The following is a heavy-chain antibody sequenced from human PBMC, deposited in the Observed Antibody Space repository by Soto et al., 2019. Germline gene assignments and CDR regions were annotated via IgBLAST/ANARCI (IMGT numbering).Heavy chain of an antibody. CDR1: GVSIRSYY. V-gene: IGHV4-59*01. CDR2: IYYTGST. CDR3: ARGPELNFDY. D-gene: IGHD1-7*01. Sequence: SETLSLTCTVSGVSIRSYYWNWIRQPPGKGPEWIGYIYYTGSTNYNPSLKSRVTISLDTSKNQFSPKLISVTAADTAVYYCARGPELNFDYWGLGTLVTVSS. J-gene: IGHJ4*02.